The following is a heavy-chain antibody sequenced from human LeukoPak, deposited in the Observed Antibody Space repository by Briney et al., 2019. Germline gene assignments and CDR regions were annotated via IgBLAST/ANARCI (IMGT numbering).Heavy chain of an antibody. CDR3: ARGRYSGSHHVSY. D-gene: IGHD5-12*01. Sequence: SETLSLTCTVSGGSISSSSYYWGWIRQPPGKGLECIGSIYYSGSTYYNPSLKSRVTISVDTSKNQFSLKLSSVTAADTAVYYCARGRYSGSHHVSYWGQGTLVTVSS. V-gene: IGHV4-39*07. J-gene: IGHJ4*02. CDR2: IYYSGST. CDR1: GGSISSSSYY.